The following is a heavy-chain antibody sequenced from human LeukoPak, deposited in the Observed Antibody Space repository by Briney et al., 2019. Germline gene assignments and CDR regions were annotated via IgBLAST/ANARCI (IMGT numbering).Heavy chain of an antibody. CDR3: ARDSPPGYCSGGSCSKYYYYYGMDV. V-gene: IGHV3-11*01. CDR1: GFTFSDYY. J-gene: IGHJ6*02. D-gene: IGHD2-15*01. CDR2: ISSSGSTI. Sequence: PGGSLRLSCAASGFTFSDYYMSWIRQAPGKGLEWVSYISSSGSTIYYADSVKGRFTISRDNAKNSLYLQMNSLRAEDTAVYYCARDSPPGYCSGGSCSKYYYYYGMDVWGQGTTVTVSS.